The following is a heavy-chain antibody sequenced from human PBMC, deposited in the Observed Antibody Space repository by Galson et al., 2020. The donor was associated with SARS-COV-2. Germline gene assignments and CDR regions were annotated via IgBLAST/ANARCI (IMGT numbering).Heavy chain of an antibody. V-gene: IGHV3-7*01. CDR2: IQHNGGEK. D-gene: IGHD6-19*01. CDR3: ARSAGSGWYDY. Sequence: GESLKISCAASGFAFSRYWMSWLRQPPGKGLEWVANIQHNGGEKYYLESVTGRFTISRDNVRNSLSLQMDSLRVEDTAVYYCARSAGSGWYDYWGRGTLVTVSS. CDR1: GFAFSRYW. J-gene: IGHJ4*02.